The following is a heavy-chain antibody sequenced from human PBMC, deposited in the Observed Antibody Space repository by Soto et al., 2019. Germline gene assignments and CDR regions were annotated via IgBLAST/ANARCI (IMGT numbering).Heavy chain of an antibody. CDR1: GGTFSSYA. J-gene: IGHJ4*02. CDR3: RRETYSSAWYGDC. Sequence: SVKVSCKASGGTFSSYAISWVRQAPGQGLEWMGGIIPIFGTANYAQKFQGRVTITADESTSTAYMELSSLRSEDTAVYNCRRETYSSAWYGDCGGQGTQVTVSS. CDR2: IIPIFGTA. V-gene: IGHV1-69*13. D-gene: IGHD6-25*01.